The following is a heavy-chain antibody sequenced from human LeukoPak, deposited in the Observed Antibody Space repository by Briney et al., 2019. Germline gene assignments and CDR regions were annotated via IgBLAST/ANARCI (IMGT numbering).Heavy chain of an antibody. V-gene: IGHV3-21*01. CDR1: GFTFRSYS. J-gene: IGHJ4*02. Sequence: GGSLRLSCAASGFTFRSYSMNWVRQAPGKGLEWVSSISSSSSYIYYADSVKGQFTISRDNAKNSLYLQMNSLRAEDTAVYYCARGQASDFDYWGQGTLVTVSS. CDR2: ISSSSSYI. CDR3: ARGQASDFDY.